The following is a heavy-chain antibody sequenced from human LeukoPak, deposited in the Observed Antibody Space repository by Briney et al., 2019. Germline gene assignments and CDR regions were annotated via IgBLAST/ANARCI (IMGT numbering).Heavy chain of an antibody. V-gene: IGHV3-23*01. CDR2: ISGSGGST. CDR3: APTREYQLLFAY. Sequence: GGSLRLSCAAPGFTFSSYAMSWVRQAPGKGLEWVSAISGSGGSTYYADSVKGRFTISRDNSKNTLYLQMNSLRAEDTAVYYCAPTREYQLLFAYWGQGTLVTVSS. CDR1: GFTFSSYA. D-gene: IGHD2-2*01. J-gene: IGHJ4*02.